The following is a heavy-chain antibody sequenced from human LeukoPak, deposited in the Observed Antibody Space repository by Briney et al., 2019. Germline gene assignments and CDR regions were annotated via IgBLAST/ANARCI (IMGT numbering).Heavy chain of an antibody. CDR2: INPNSGGT. V-gene: IGHV1-2*02. D-gene: IGHD2-2*01. J-gene: IGHJ5*02. CDR3: ARDTAPFWSDIVVVPAAIFDP. Sequence: GASVKVSCKASGYTFTGYYMHWVRQAPGQGLEWMGWINPNSGGTNYAQKFQGRVTMTRDTSISTAYMELSRLRSDDTAVYYCARDTAPFWSDIVVVPAAIFDPWGQGTLVTVSS. CDR1: GYTFTGYY.